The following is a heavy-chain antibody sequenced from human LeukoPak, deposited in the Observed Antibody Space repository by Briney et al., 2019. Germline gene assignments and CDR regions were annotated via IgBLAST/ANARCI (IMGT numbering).Heavy chain of an antibody. Sequence: PGGSLRLSCAASGFTFSSYSMNWVRQAPGKGLEWVSSISSSSSYIYYADSVKGRFTISRDNAKNSLYLQMNSLRAEDTAVYYCARSIVVVPAASLTYYYMDVWGKGTTVTVSS. CDR2: ISSSSSYI. D-gene: IGHD2-2*01. CDR3: ARSIVVVPAASLTYYYMDV. CDR1: GFTFSSYS. V-gene: IGHV3-21*01. J-gene: IGHJ6*03.